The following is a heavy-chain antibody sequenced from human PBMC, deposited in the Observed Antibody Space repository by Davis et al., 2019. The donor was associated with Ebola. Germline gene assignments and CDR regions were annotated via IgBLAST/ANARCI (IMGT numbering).Heavy chain of an antibody. D-gene: IGHD4-17*01. CDR2: IIPIFGTA. CDR3: ARGRGDYGEGNWFDP. CDR1: GGTFSIYA. Sequence: SVQVSCKASGGTFSIYAITWVRQAPGQGLEWMGGIIPIFGTANYAQKFQGRVTITADESTSTAYMELSSLRSEDTAVYYCARGRGDYGEGNWFDPWGQGTLVTVSS. V-gene: IGHV1-69*13. J-gene: IGHJ5*02.